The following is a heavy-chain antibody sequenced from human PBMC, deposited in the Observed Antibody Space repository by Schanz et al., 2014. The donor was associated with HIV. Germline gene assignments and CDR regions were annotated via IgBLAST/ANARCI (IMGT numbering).Heavy chain of an antibody. CDR1: GYTFTGHY. D-gene: IGHD3-10*01. CDR3: ARGASVAARGWFDP. CDR2: INPNSGAT. V-gene: IGHV1-2*02. J-gene: IGHJ5*02. Sequence: QVQLVQSGAEVTKPGSSGKVSCKASGYTFTGHYMHWIRQAPGQGREWMGWINPNSGATQYAQKFQDRVTMTREKSISTVYMGLTSLTPDDTAVYFCARGASVAARGWFDPWGQGTLIIVSS.